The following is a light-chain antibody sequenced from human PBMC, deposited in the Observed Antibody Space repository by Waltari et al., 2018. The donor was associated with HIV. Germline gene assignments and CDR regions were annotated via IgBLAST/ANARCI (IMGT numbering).Light chain of an antibody. CDR3: QQYGISPYT. CDR1: QTINRN. Sequence: IQMTQSPSSLSASVGDRVTITCRASQTINRNLNWYQQKVGKAPTLLIFAASILQSGVPSRFSGSGSGTDFTLTISRLEPEDFAVYYCQQYGISPYTFGQGTKLEIK. CDR2: AAS. V-gene: IGKV1-39*01. J-gene: IGKJ2*01.